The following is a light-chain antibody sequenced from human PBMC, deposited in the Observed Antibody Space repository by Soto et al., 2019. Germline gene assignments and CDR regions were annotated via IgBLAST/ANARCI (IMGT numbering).Light chain of an antibody. CDR3: ASWDDSLNGRV. CDR1: SSNIGSNT. CDR2: SNN. J-gene: IGLJ3*02. Sequence: QAVLPQPPSVCGTRGPRVTLSCSGSSSNIGSNTANWYQHLPGTAHKVLIYSNNRRPSGVPDRFSGSKSGTSASLAISGLQAEDEAYYYCASWDDSLNGRVFGGGTTLTVL. V-gene: IGLV1-44*01.